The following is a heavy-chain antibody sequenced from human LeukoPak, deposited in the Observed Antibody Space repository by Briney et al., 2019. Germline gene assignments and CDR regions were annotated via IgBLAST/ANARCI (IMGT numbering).Heavy chain of an antibody. Sequence: SVTVSCKASGGTFSSYAISWVRQAPGQGLEWMGRIIPIFGTAKYAQKFQGRGPITTDESTSTAYMELSSLSSEDTAVYYCAREEMATSHFDYWGQGTLVTVSS. CDR2: IIPIFGTA. J-gene: IGHJ4*02. D-gene: IGHD5-24*01. CDR3: AREEMATSHFDY. V-gene: IGHV1-69*05. CDR1: GGTFSSYA.